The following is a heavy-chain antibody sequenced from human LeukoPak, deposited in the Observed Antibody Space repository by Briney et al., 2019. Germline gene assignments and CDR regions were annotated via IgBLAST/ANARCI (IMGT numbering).Heavy chain of an antibody. V-gene: IGHV4-30-2*06. CDR1: GAAISSGAFS. CDR3: ARDKARVGATYGMDV. D-gene: IGHD1-26*01. Sequence: ASETLSLTCTVSGAAISSGAFSWNWVRQLPGKGLEWIGYTLHSGSPEYNPSLKSRVTISVDTSKNQFSLKLSSVTAADTAVYYCARDKARVGATYGMDVWGQGTTVTVSS. J-gene: IGHJ6*02. CDR2: TLHSGSP.